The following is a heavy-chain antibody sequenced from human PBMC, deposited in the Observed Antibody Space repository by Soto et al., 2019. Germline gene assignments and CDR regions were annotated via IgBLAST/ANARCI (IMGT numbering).Heavy chain of an antibody. CDR3: AKDRTVAARNFDY. Sequence: GGALRLSCAASGFAFSNYAMGWVRQAPGKGLEWVSSISTSIDATYYADSVKGRFTISRDDSKNTLYLQMNSLRAEDSAVYYCAKDRTVAARNFDYWGQGTQVTVSS. J-gene: IGHJ4*02. CDR2: ISTSIDAT. CDR1: GFAFSNYA. D-gene: IGHD6-6*01. V-gene: IGHV3-23*01.